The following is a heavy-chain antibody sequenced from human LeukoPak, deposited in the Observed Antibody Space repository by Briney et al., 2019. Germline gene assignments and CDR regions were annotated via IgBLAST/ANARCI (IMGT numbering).Heavy chain of an antibody. CDR2: INPSGGRP. V-gene: IGHV1-46*01. CDR1: GYIYTSYY. D-gene: IGHD5-18*01. J-gene: IGHJ4*03. Sequence: AAVKVSCKACGYIYTSYYMHWVRQAPRQGLEWMGIINPSGGRPSSARKFQGRVTITADKSTSTAYMELGSLRPQDPAVYYWARSATDGYRSGSEEYWGQGSLV. CDR3: ARSATDGYRSGSEEY.